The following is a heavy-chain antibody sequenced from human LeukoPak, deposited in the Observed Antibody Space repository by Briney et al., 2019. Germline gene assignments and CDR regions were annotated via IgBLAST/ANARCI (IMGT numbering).Heavy chain of an antibody. Sequence: PSETLSLTCSVSGYSFTSYSYSWIRQPPGKGLEWICHVTYDGTTNYNPFLRSRVIMPVDTDKNNISLKLTAVTAADTAIYFCASLDWFGDGCYNHWGQGTRVTVSS. J-gene: IGHJ4*02. CDR1: GYSFTSYS. D-gene: IGHD3/OR15-3a*01. CDR2: VTYDGTT. CDR3: ASLDWFGDGCYNH. V-gene: IGHV4-59*08.